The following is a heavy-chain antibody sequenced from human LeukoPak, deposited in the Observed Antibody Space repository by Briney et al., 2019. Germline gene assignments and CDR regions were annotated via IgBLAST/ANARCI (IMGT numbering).Heavy chain of an antibody. J-gene: IGHJ4*02. V-gene: IGHV3-23*01. CDR3: AKDGRSSYGDHDY. Sequence: PGGSLRLSCAASGFTFSDYYMSWIRQAPGKGLEWVSAISGSGGSTYYADSVKGRFTISRDNSKNTLYLQMNSLRAEDTAIYYCAKDGRSSYGDHDYWGQGTLVTVSS. CDR2: ISGSGGST. CDR1: GFTFSDYY. D-gene: IGHD2-15*01.